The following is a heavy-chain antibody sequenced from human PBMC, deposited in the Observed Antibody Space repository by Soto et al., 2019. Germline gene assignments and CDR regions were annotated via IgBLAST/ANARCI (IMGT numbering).Heavy chain of an antibody. V-gene: IGHV3-23*01. CDR1: GFTFRTFA. Sequence: EVQLLESGGGLVHPGGSLRLSCAASGFTFRTFAMSWVCQAPGKGLEWVSSIPGSGYTTYYADSVKGRFTISRDNSKGTLYLHMTSLRAEDTAVYFCARGEVSDFYYYHVMEVWGQGTTVTVSS. CDR3: ARGEVSDFYYYHVMEV. CDR2: IPGSGYTT. D-gene: IGHD3-3*01. J-gene: IGHJ6*02.